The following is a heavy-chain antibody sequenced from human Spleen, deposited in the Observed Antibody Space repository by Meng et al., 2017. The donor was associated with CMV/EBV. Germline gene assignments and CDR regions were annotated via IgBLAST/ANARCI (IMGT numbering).Heavy chain of an antibody. J-gene: IGHJ2*01. CDR2: IYYSGST. Sequence: SISSGGYYWSWFRQPPGKGLEWIGYIYYSGSTYYNPSLKSRVTISVDTSKNQFSLKLSSVTAADTAVYYCARDYYDILTGYYNRYFDLWGRGTLVTVSS. CDR1: SISSGGYY. CDR3: ARDYYDILTGYYNRYFDL. D-gene: IGHD3-9*01. V-gene: IGHV4-30-4*01.